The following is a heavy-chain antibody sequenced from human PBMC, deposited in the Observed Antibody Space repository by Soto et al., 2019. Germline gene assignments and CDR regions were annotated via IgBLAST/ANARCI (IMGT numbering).Heavy chain of an antibody. Sequence: QLQLQESGPGLVKPSETLSLTCTVSGGSIGSSSFHWGWIRQPPGKGLEWIGTIYYSGSTYYNPSLKNRVTISVDTSKNQFSLKLSSVTAADTAVYYCARHLGYCSDGSCPGGAFLFWGQGTMVSVSA. D-gene: IGHD2-15*01. CDR2: IYYSGST. V-gene: IGHV4-39*01. CDR1: GGSIGSSSFH. J-gene: IGHJ3*01. CDR3: ARHLGYCSDGSCPGGAFLF.